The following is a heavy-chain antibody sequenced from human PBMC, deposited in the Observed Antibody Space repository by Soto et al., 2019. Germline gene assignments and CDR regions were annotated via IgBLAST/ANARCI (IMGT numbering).Heavy chain of an antibody. CDR1: GFTFSSYS. D-gene: IGHD4-17*01. J-gene: IGHJ4*02. Sequence: EVQLVESGGGLVQPGGSLRVSCAASGFTFSSYSMSWVRQAPGKGLVWVANIKQDGSEKYYVDSVKGRFTISRDNAKNSLYLQMNSLRAEDTAVYYCATPSLFYGDRTFDYWGQGTLVTVSS. CDR2: IKQDGSEK. V-gene: IGHV3-7*01. CDR3: ATPSLFYGDRTFDY.